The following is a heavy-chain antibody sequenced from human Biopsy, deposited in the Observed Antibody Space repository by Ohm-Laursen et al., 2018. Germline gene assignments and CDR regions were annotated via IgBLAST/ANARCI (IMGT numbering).Heavy chain of an antibody. CDR1: GGSIISYY. D-gene: IGHD2-21*02. CDR3: ARHIRSGCRGDCYPY. CDR2: IYSSGGT. J-gene: IGHJ4*02. V-gene: IGHV4-4*07. Sequence: GTLSLTCTVSGGSIISYYWNWIRQPAGKGLEWIGRIYSSGGTKYNPSLKSRVTMSVDTSKKQLSLKVSSVTAADTAVYYCARHIRSGCRGDCYPYWGQGTLVTVSS.